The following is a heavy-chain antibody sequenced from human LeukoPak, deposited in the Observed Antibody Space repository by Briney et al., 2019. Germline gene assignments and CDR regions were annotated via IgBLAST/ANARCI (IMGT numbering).Heavy chain of an antibody. CDR2: ARYDGINK. Sequence: PGGSLRLSCAASGFTFSNYGMHWVRQAPDKGPEWVAFARYDGINKYYADSVQGRFTVSRDNSKNTLYLQINSLRIEDTALYYCAKSYGGNFFDYWGQGTLVTVSS. CDR1: GFTFSNYG. J-gene: IGHJ4*02. D-gene: IGHD4-23*01. CDR3: AKSYGGNFFDY. V-gene: IGHV3-30*02.